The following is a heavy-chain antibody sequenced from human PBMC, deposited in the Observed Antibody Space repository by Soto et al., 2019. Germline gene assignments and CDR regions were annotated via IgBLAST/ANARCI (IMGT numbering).Heavy chain of an antibody. CDR2: ISYDGSKK. Sequence: QVQLVESGGGVVQPGRSLRLSCAASGFTFSSYAMHWVRQAPGKGLEWVAVISYDGSKKYYADSVKGRFTISRDNSKNTLYLQMNSLRAEDTAVYYCARDFWKAVAGYLDYWGQGTLVTVSS. V-gene: IGHV3-30-3*01. CDR1: GFTFSSYA. CDR3: ARDFWKAVAGYLDY. J-gene: IGHJ4*02. D-gene: IGHD6-19*01.